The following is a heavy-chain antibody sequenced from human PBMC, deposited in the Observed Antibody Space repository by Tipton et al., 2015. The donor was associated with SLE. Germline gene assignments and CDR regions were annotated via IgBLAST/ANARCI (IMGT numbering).Heavy chain of an antibody. J-gene: IGHJ4*02. CDR3: ARHAYDFLD. Sequence: TLSLTCAVYGGPFSGFYGSWIRQSPGKGLEWIGGIKHSGSTNYNPSLKSRVTTSVDTSKNQFSLRLKFLTAADTAVYYCARHAYDFLDWGQGTLVAVSS. CDR1: GGPFSGFY. V-gene: IGHV4-34*01. CDR2: IKHSGST. D-gene: IGHD3-3*01.